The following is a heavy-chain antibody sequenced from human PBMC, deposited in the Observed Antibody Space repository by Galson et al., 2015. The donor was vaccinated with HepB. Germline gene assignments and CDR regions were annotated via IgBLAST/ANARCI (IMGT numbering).Heavy chain of an antibody. Sequence: SVKVSCKASGYTFTSYYMFWVRQAPGQGLEGMGLINPSGDSATYSQKFQGTVTMTRDTSTSTVYMELSSLRSEDTAVYYCARYSSTMAFDYWGQGTLVTVSS. CDR2: INPSGDSA. V-gene: IGHV1-46*01. CDR3: ARYSSTMAFDY. J-gene: IGHJ4*02. D-gene: IGHD2-2*01. CDR1: GYTFTSYY.